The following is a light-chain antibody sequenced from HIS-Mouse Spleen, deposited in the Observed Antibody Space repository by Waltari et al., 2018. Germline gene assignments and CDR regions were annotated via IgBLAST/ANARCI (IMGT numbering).Light chain of an antibody. V-gene: IGLV2-11*01. Sequence: QSALTQPRSVSGSPGQSVTISCTGTSSDVGGYNYVPWYQQPPGKAPKLMIYDVSKRPSGGPGRFSGSKSGNTASLTISGLQAEDEADYYCCSYAGSYNWVFGGGTKLTVL. CDR1: SSDVGGYNY. CDR2: DVS. J-gene: IGLJ3*02. CDR3: CSYAGSYNWV.